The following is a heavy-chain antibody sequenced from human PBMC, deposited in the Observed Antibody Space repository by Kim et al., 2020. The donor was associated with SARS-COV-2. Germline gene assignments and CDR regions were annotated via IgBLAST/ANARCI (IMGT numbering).Heavy chain of an antibody. CDR2: INHSGST. J-gene: IGHJ4*02. CDR1: GGSFSGYY. D-gene: IGHD3-9*01. V-gene: IGHV4-34*01. Sequence: SETLSLTCAVYGGSFSGYYWSWTRQPPGKGLEWIGEINHSGSTNYNPSLKSRVTISVDTSKNQFSLKLSSVTAADTAVYYCARVHYDILTGYYKAGSGRYFDYWGQGTLVTVSS. CDR3: ARVHYDILTGYYKAGSGRYFDY.